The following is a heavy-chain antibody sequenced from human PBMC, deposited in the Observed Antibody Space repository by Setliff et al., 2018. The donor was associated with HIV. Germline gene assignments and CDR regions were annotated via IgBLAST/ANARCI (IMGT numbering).Heavy chain of an antibody. V-gene: IGHV3-15*01. Sequence: GGSLRLSCAASGFTFSNAWMNWARQAPGKGLEWVGHIKSKTDGGTTDYAAPVKGRFTISRDDSKNTLYLQMNSLKTEDTAVYYCTTRGTWDYRDYFDYWGQGTLVTVSS. CDR1: GFTFSNAW. J-gene: IGHJ4*02. CDR2: IKSKTDGGTT. CDR3: TTRGTWDYRDYFDY. D-gene: IGHD1-26*01.